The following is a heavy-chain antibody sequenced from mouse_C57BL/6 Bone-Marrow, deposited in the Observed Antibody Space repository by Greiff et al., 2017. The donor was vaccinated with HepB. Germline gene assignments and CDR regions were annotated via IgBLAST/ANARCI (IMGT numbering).Heavy chain of an antibody. D-gene: IGHD1-1*01. CDR3: ARGDYYGSSFDY. J-gene: IGHJ2*01. Sequence: QVQLQQPGAELVRPGSSVKLSCKASGYTFTSYWMDWVKQRPGQGLEWIGNIYPSDSETHYNQKFKDKATLTVDKSSSTAYMQLSSLTSEDSAVYYGARGDYYGSSFDYWGQGTTLTVSS. V-gene: IGHV1-61*01. CDR1: GYTFTSYW. CDR2: IYPSDSET.